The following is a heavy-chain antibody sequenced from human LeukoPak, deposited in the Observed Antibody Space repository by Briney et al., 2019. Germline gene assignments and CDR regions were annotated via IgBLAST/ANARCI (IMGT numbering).Heavy chain of an antibody. CDR2: ISAYNGNT. V-gene: IGHV1-18*01. CDR1: GYTFTSYG. D-gene: IGHD5-12*01. Sequence: ASVKVSCKASGYTFTSYGISWVRQAPGQGLEWMGWISAYNGNTNYAQKLQGRVTMTTDTSTSTAYMQLRSLRSDDTAVYYCARSRQYSGYDYVEDHDYWGQGTLVTVSS. CDR3: ARSRQYSGYDYVEDHDY. J-gene: IGHJ4*02.